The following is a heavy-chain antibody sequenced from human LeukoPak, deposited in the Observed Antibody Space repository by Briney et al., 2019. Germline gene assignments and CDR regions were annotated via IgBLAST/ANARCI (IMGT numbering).Heavy chain of an antibody. Sequence: GGSLRLSCAASGFSFSDYGIYWVRQAPGKGLEWVALIRSDGSNKYYPDSMKGRFTISRDKSKDTAYLQMNSLRAEDTAVYYCARETDPLGYCSGGSCYLDHWGQGTLVTVSS. J-gene: IGHJ4*02. CDR3: ARETDPLGYCSGGSCYLDH. CDR2: IRSDGSNK. V-gene: IGHV3-30*02. D-gene: IGHD2-15*01. CDR1: GFSFSDYG.